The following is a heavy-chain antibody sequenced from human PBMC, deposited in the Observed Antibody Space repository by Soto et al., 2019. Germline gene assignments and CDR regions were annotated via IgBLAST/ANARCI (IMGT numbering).Heavy chain of an antibody. J-gene: IGHJ5*02. Sequence: QVQLQESGPGLVKPSETLSLTCTVSGGSISSDYWSWIRQPPGKGLEWIGYIFYSGSTNYNPSLKRRVTISVDTSKKQFALKLSSVTAADTAVYYCARGPPYYYDSSGYRGWFDPWGQGTLVTVSS. V-gene: IGHV4-59*01. CDR1: GGSISSDY. CDR3: ARGPPYYYDSSGYRGWFDP. D-gene: IGHD3-22*01. CDR2: IFYSGST.